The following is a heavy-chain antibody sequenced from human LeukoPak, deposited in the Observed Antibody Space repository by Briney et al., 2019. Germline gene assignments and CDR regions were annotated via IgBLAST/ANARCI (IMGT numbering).Heavy chain of an antibody. V-gene: IGHV3-21*01. CDR2: ISSSSSYI. Sequence: GGSLRLSCAASGFTCSSYSMNWVRQAPGKGLEWVSSISSSSSYIYYADSVKGRFTISRDNAKNSLYLQMNSLRAEDTAVYYCARESATAGDFDYWGQGTLVTVSS. CDR1: GFTCSSYS. D-gene: IGHD1-26*01. CDR3: ARESATAGDFDY. J-gene: IGHJ4*02.